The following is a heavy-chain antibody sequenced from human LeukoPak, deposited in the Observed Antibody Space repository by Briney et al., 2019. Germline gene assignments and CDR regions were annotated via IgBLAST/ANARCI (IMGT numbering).Heavy chain of an antibody. CDR3: ARDLRYYDSSGYYYFDY. CDR1: GFTFSSYS. V-gene: IGHV3-21*01. Sequence: GGSLRLSCAASGFTFSSYSMNWVRQAPGKGLEWVSSISSSSSYIYYTDSVKGRFTISRDNAKNSLYLQMNSLRAEDTAVYYCARDLRYYDSSGYYYFDYWGQGTLVTVSS. CDR2: ISSSSSYI. J-gene: IGHJ4*02. D-gene: IGHD3-22*01.